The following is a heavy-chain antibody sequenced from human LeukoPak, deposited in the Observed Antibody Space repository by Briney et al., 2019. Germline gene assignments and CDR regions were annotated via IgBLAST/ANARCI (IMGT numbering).Heavy chain of an antibody. CDR3: ARIPWFGESHHYFDY. CDR2: IWYDGSNK. D-gene: IGHD3-10*01. CDR1: GFTFSSYG. J-gene: IGHJ4*02. V-gene: IGHV3-33*01. Sequence: GGSLRLSCAASGFTFSSYGMHWVRQAPGKGLEWVAVIWYDGSNKYYADSVKGRFTISRDNSKNTLYLQMNSLRAEDTAVYYCARIPWFGESHHYFDYWGQGTLVTVSS.